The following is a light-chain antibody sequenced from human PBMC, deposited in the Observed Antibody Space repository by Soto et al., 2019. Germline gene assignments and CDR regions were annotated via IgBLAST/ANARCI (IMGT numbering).Light chain of an antibody. J-gene: IGKJ4*01. CDR3: QQYEYLPLT. V-gene: IGKV1-33*01. CDR1: QSIANL. Sequence: DVQMTQSSSSLSASVGDRVIITCRANQSIANLLNWFQQRPGEAPKLLISDASHLEVGVPSRFSGSGSGTDFVLTISDLQSEDYATYFCQQYEYLPLTFGGGTRV. CDR2: DAS.